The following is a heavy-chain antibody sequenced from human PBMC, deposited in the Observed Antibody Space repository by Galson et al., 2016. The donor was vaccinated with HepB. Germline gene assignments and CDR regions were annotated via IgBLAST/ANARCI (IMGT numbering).Heavy chain of an antibody. J-gene: IGHJ6*02. CDR2: INEDGSEK. D-gene: IGHD3-10*01. CDR1: GFSFSNYW. CDR3: SRVGRHPYYYALVV. V-gene: IGHV3-7*01. Sequence: SLRLSCADSGFSFSNYWMTWVRQAPGKGLEWVGHINEDGSEKYYVDSVKGRFTISRDHTKLSLYLQMNSLRAEDTSVSHCSRVGRHPYYYALVVWGQGTTATVSS.